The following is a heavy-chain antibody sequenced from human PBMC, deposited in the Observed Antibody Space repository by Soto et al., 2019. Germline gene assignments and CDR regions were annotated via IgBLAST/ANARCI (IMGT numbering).Heavy chain of an antibody. CDR2: IYYSGST. CDR3: ARSYGDWAFDI. J-gene: IGHJ3*02. Sequence: PSETLSLTCTVSGGSISSYYWSWIRQPPGKGLEWIGYIYYSGSTNYNPSLKSRVTISVDTSKNQFFLKLSSVTAADTAVYYCARSYGDWAFDIWGQGTMVTVSS. V-gene: IGHV4-59*01. CDR1: GGSISSYY. D-gene: IGHD4-17*01.